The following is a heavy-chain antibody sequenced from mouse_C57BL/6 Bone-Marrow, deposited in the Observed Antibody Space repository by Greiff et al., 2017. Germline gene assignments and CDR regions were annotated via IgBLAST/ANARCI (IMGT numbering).Heavy chain of an antibody. J-gene: IGHJ3*01. V-gene: IGHV14-4*01. CDR1: GFNIKDDY. D-gene: IGHD1-1*02. CDR3: TTGYGLFAY. Sequence: EVQLQQSGAELVRPGASVKLSCTASGFNIKDDYMHWVKQRPEQGLEWIGWIDPENGDTEYASKFQGKAPITADTSSNTAYLQLSSLTSEDTAVYYCTTGYGLFAYWGQGTLVTVSA. CDR2: IDPENGDT.